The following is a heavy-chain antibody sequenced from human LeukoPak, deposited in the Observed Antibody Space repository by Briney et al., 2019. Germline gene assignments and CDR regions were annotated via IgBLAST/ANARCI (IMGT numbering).Heavy chain of an antibody. CDR3: AKDSQWLVRRWFDP. CDR1: GFTFSSYG. D-gene: IGHD6-19*01. J-gene: IGHJ5*02. Sequence: GGSLRLSCAASGFTFSSYGMHWVRQAPGKGLEWVAVISYDGSNKYYADSVKGRFTISRDNSKNTLYLQVNSLRAEDTAVYYCAKDSQWLVRRWFDPWGQGTLVTVSS. V-gene: IGHV3-30*18. CDR2: ISYDGSNK.